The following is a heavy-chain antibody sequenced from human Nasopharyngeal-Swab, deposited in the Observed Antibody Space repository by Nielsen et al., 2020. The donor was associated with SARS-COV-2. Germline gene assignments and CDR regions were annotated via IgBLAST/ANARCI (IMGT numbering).Heavy chain of an antibody. J-gene: IGHJ3*02. CDR1: GFTFSSYW. CDR2: INSDGRST. Sequence: GGSLRLSCAASGFTFSSYWMHWVRKDRGKGLVWVSRINSDGRSTSYADSGKGRFTISRDNAKNTLYLQMNSLRAEDTSVYYCARDRDYYGSGSRMGPYDAFDIWGQGTMVTVSS. CDR3: ARDRDYYGSGSRMGPYDAFDI. V-gene: IGHV3-74*01. D-gene: IGHD3-10*01.